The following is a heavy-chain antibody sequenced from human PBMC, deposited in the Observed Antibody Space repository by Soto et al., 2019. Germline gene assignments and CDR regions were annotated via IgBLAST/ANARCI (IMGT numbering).Heavy chain of an antibody. CDR1: GFTFGNYW. CDR3: ATAEVDY. V-gene: IGHV3-74*01. CDR2: MNSDGSTT. J-gene: IGHJ4*02. Sequence: PGGSLRLSCATSGFTFGNYWVHWVRQAPRKGLEWVSRMNSDGSTTNYADSVKGRFTVSRDNARNTLFLQMNSLRAEDTAVYYCATAEVDYWGPGTLVTVSS.